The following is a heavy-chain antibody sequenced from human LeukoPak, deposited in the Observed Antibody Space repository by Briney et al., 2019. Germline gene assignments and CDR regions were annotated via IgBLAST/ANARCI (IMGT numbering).Heavy chain of an antibody. CDR2: IKQDGSEK. CDR1: GFTFSSYW. Sequence: GGSLRLSCAASGFTFSSYWMTWVRQAPGKGLEWVANIKQDGSEKYYVDSVKGGFTISRDNAKNSLYPQMNSLRAEDTAVYYCARRSVWSGYYGDYYYYMDVWGKGTTVTVSS. D-gene: IGHD3-3*01. J-gene: IGHJ6*03. CDR3: ARRSVWSGYYGDYYYYMDV. V-gene: IGHV3-7*01.